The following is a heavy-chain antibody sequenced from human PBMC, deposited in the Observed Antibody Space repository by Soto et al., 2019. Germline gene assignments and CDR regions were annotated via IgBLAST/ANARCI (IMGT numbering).Heavy chain of an antibody. CDR3: ARRIYGDWYFDL. CDR2: IYQSGST. V-gene: IGHV4-4*02. Sequence: QVQLQEWGPGLVKPLGTLSLTCAVSGGSISSTNWWTWVRQPPGKGLEWIGEIYQSGSTNYSPSLKSRANLSEDTSKNQFSLKVTSLTAADTAVYYCARRIYGDWYFDLWGRGTLVTVSS. D-gene: IGHD3-16*01. J-gene: IGHJ2*01. CDR1: GGSISSTNW.